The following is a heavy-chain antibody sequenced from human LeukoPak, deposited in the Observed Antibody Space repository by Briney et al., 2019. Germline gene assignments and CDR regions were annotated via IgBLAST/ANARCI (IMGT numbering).Heavy chain of an antibody. CDR2: ISTYNGNT. D-gene: IGHD6-13*01. CDR3: ARGARWAAAGVSYFDY. J-gene: IGHJ4*02. Sequence: ASVKVSCKASGYTFTSYGISWVRQAPGQGPEWMGWISTYNGNTNYAQKLQGRVTMTTDTSTSTAYMELRSLRSDDTAVYYCARGARWAAAGVSYFDYWGQGTLVTVSS. V-gene: IGHV1-18*01. CDR1: GYTFTSYG.